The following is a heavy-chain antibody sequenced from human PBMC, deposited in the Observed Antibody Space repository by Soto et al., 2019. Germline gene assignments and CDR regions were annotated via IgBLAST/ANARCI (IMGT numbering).Heavy chain of an antibody. CDR1: GYTLIELS. J-gene: IGHJ4*02. CDR2: FGPEDDET. V-gene: IGHV1-24*01. D-gene: IGHD1-7*01. Sequence: ASVKVSCKVSGYTLIELSIHWVRQAPGKGLEWVGRFGPEDDETIYAQNFQDRVTMTRGTSTSTVYMEVISLTSEDTAIYYCARDGTFDYWGQGTLVTVSS. CDR3: ARDGTFDY.